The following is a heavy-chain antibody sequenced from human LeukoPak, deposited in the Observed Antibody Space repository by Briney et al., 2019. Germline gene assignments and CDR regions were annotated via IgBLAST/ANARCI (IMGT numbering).Heavy chain of an antibody. CDR1: GFTFSDYW. CDR3: ARWGYTSGSYYLDY. Sequence: SGGSLRLSCATSGFTFSDYWMSWVRQAPGKGLEWVANIKQDGSEKSYVDSVRGRFTISRDNAKNSLFLQMNSLRAEDTAVYYCARWGYTSGSYYLDYWGQGTLVTVSS. D-gene: IGHD6-19*01. CDR2: IKQDGSEK. J-gene: IGHJ4*02. V-gene: IGHV3-7*04.